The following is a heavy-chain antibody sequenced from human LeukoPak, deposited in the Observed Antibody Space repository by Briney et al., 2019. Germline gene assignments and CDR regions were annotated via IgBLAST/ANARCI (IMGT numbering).Heavy chain of an antibody. Sequence: PGGSLRLSCAASGFTFSSYAMSWVRQAPGKGLEWVSAISGGGGSTYYADSVKGRFTISRDNSKNTLYLQMNSLRAEDTAVYYCAKDPSITGTSDYWGQGTLVTVSS. CDR2: ISGGGGST. CDR1: GFTFSSYA. J-gene: IGHJ4*02. D-gene: IGHD1-7*01. CDR3: AKDPSITGTSDY. V-gene: IGHV3-23*01.